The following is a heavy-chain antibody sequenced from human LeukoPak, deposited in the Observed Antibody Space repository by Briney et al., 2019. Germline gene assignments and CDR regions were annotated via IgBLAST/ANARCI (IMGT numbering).Heavy chain of an antibody. CDR1: GFTFSTYE. V-gene: IGHV3-48*03. D-gene: IGHD2-2*01. J-gene: IGHJ4*02. CDR2: ITPSGSST. CDR3: TNHALEY. Sequence: PGGSLRLSCVASGFTFSTYEMHWVRQAPGKGLEWLSYITPSGSSTYYADSVKGRFTISRDNAKSSLYLQMNSLRVEDTAVYYCTNHALEYWGQGTLVTVSS.